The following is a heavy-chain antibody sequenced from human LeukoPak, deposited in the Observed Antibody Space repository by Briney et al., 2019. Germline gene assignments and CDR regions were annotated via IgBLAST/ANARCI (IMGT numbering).Heavy chain of an antibody. V-gene: IGHV4-39*01. Sequence: SETLSLTCTVSGGSISGSDTYWGWIRQPPGKGLEWIGSIYFRGNTYYNPSLKSRVTISVHTSKNQFYLRLSFVTAADTAVYYCARYPTAMVSFDYWGQGILVTVSS. CDR3: ARYPTAMVSFDY. J-gene: IGHJ4*02. D-gene: IGHD5-18*01. CDR2: IYFRGNT. CDR1: GGSISGSDTY.